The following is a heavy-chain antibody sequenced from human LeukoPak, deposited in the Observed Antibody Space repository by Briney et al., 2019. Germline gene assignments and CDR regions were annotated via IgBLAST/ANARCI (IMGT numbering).Heavy chain of an antibody. V-gene: IGHV3-23*01. D-gene: IGHD4-17*01. CDR3: AKDPNGDYIGAFDFQR. Sequence: PGGSLRLSCAASGFTFSNYAMIWVRQAPGKGLEWVSAITGGGGNRFYAGSVKGRFTISRDNSRNTLYLQMNSLRGDDTAVYYCAKDPNGDYIGAFDFQRWGQGTQVTVSS. J-gene: IGHJ1*01. CDR1: GFTFSNYA. CDR2: ITGGGGNR.